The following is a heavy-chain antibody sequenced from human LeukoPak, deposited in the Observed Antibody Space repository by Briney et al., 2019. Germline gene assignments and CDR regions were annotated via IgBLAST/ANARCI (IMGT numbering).Heavy chain of an antibody. J-gene: IGHJ5*02. Sequence: EASVKVSCKASGYTLTGYYMHWVRQAPGQGLEWMGWINPNSGGTNYAQKFQGWVTMTRDTSISTAYMELSRLRSDDTAVYYCARGDYYAPGWFDPWGQGTLVTVSS. D-gene: IGHD3-10*01. CDR2: INPNSGGT. V-gene: IGHV1-2*04. CDR3: ARGDYYAPGWFDP. CDR1: GYTLTGYY.